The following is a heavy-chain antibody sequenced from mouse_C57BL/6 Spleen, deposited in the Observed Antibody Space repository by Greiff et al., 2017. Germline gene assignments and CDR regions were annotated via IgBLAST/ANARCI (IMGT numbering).Heavy chain of an antibody. CDR1: GFTFSSYA. Sequence: EVKVVESGGGLVKPGGSLKLSCAASGFTFSSYAMSWVRQTPEKRLEWVATISDGGSYTYYPDNVKGRFTISRDNAKNNLYLQMSHLKSEDTAMYYCARDDGYYPAWFAYWGQGTLVTVSA. CDR3: ARDDGYYPAWFAY. D-gene: IGHD2-3*01. J-gene: IGHJ3*01. CDR2: ISDGGSYT. V-gene: IGHV5-4*01.